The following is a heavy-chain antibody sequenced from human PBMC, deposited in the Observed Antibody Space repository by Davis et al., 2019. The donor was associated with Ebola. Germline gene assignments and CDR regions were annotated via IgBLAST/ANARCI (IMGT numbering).Heavy chain of an antibody. D-gene: IGHD1-14*01. CDR2: VYSSGST. CDR3: ARPVVSWNHYYFDY. V-gene: IGHV4-30-2*03. J-gene: IGHJ4*02. CDR1: GGSISSGGYS. Sequence: SETLSLTCAVSGGSISSGGYSWSWIRQPPGKRLEWIGFVYSSGSTYYNPSLKSRVTISVDTSKNQFSLKLSSVTAADTAVYYCARPVVSWNHYYFDYWGQGTLVTVSS.